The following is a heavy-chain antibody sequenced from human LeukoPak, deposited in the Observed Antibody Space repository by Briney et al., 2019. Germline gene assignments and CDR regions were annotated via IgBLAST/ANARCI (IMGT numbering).Heavy chain of an antibody. D-gene: IGHD4-11*01. CDR3: ARAVPHYNNYYYYYYMDV. V-gene: IGHV3-20*04. CDR1: GFTFDDYV. J-gene: IGHJ6*03. Sequence: GGSLRLSCAASGFTFDDYVMSWVRQAPGKGLEWVSGINWNGGSTGYADSVKGRFTISRDNAKNSLYLQMNSLRAEDTALYYCARAVPHYNNYYYYYYMDVWGKGTTVTVSS. CDR2: INWNGGST.